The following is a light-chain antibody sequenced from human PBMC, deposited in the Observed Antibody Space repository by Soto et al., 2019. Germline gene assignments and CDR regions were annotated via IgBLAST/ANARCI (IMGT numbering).Light chain of an antibody. V-gene: IGLV2-14*01. Sequence: QSALTQPASVSGSPGQSITISCTVSSSDVGGHNYVSWYQQHPGKAPKLMIYEVTKRPSGVSNRFSGSKSGNTASLTISGLQAEDEADYYCISYTFTSTLYVFGTGTKVTVL. CDR1: SSDVGGHNY. J-gene: IGLJ1*01. CDR2: EVT. CDR3: ISYTFTSTLYV.